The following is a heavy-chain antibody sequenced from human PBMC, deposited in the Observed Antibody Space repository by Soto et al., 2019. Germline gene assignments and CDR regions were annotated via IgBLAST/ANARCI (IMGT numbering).Heavy chain of an antibody. Sequence: ESGGGLVQPGGSLRLSCAASGFTFSSYWMSWVRQAPGKGLEWVANIKQDGSEKYYVDSVKGRFTISRDNAKNSLYLQMNSLRAEDTAVYYCARDRVFYCSGGSCYAGYYDYWGQGTLVTVSS. D-gene: IGHD2-15*01. J-gene: IGHJ4*02. CDR3: ARDRVFYCSGGSCYAGYYDY. V-gene: IGHV3-7*03. CDR2: IKQDGSEK. CDR1: GFTFSSYW.